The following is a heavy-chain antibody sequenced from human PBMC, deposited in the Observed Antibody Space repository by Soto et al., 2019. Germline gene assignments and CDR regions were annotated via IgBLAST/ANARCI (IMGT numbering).Heavy chain of an antibody. CDR1: GYTFTSYG. J-gene: IGHJ5*02. CDR3: ATMGEITGEDWFDP. V-gene: IGHV1-18*01. CDR2: ISAYNGNT. D-gene: IGHD7-27*01. Sequence: ASVKVSCKASGYTFTSYGISWVRQAPGQGLEWMGWISAYNGNTNYAQKLQGRVTMTTDTSTSSAYMELRSLRSDDTAVYSFATMGEITGEDWFDPWGQGTLVTVSS.